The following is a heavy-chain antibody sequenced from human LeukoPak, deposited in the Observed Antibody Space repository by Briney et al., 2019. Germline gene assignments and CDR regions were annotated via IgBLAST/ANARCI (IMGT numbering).Heavy chain of an antibody. V-gene: IGHV1-18*01. D-gene: IGHD6-13*01. CDR3: ARIMSSSWYLIPHFDY. CDR1: GYTFTSYG. J-gene: IGHJ4*02. Sequence: GASVKVSCKASGYTFTSYGISGVRQAPGQGLEWMGWISAYNGNTNYAKKLQGRVNMTTDTSTSTAYMELRSLRSDDTAVYYCARIMSSSWYLIPHFDYWRQATLATVSS. CDR2: ISAYNGNT.